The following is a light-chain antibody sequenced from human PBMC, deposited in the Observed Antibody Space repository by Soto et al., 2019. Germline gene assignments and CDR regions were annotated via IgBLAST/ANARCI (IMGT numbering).Light chain of an antibody. CDR2: DAS. J-gene: IGKJ4*01. Sequence: EIVLTQSPATLSLSPGERATLSCRASQSVSSSLAWYQQKPGQAPRLLIYDASNRATGTPARFSGSGSGTDFTLTISSSEPEDCAVYYCLQRRNLPPTFGGGNKVEI. V-gene: IGKV3-11*01. CDR3: LQRRNLPPT. CDR1: QSVSSS.